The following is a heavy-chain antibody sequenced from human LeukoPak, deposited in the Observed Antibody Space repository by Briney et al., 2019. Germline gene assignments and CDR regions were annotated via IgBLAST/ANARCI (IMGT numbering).Heavy chain of an antibody. CDR1: GGSISSSYYY. CDR3: ARIYLKMASAS. CDR2: IYNSGST. V-gene: IGHV4-39*01. Sequence: SETLSLTCTVSGGSISSSYYYWGWIRQPPGKGLEWIGSIYNSGSTHYNPSLKSRVTISVDTSKNQFSLKLSSVTAADTAVYYCARIYLKMASASWGQGTLVTVSS. J-gene: IGHJ5*02. D-gene: IGHD2-8*01.